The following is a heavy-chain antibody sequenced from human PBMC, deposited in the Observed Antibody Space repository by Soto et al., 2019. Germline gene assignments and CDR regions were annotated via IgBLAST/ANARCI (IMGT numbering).Heavy chain of an antibody. V-gene: IGHV3-73*01. CDR2: IRDRAYNYAT. CDR1: GFVFKDSS. D-gene: IGHD3-10*01. CDR3: TRLISAAQDY. J-gene: IGHJ4*02. Sequence: EVLLVESGGGVVQPGGSLKLYCVASGFVFKDSSIHWVRQPSGKGLEWVGRIRDRAYNYATAYTASVKGRFTISGDASTNTAYLQMTSLRTEATAIYYCTRLISAAQDYWGQGTLVTVSS.